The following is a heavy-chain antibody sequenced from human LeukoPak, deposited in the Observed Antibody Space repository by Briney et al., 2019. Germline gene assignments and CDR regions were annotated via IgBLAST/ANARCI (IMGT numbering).Heavy chain of an antibody. J-gene: IGHJ5*02. CDR3: ARDNSVGDIAWWFDP. D-gene: IGHD3-10*01. V-gene: IGHV1-46*01. CDR1: GYTFINNW. Sequence: GASVKVSCKASGYTFINNWMHWVRQAPGQGLEWIGLINPTGTRTGYAQKSQGRVTMTRDMSTSTDYMELSSLRSEDTAIYYCARDNSVGDIAWWFDPWGQGTLVTVST. CDR2: INPTGTRT.